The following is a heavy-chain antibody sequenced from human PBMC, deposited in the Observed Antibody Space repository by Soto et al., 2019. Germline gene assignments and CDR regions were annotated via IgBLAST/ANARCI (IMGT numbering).Heavy chain of an antibody. D-gene: IGHD7-27*01. J-gene: IGHJ4*02. V-gene: IGHV3-13*01. CDR2: IGSAGDT. CDR3: ASGYLGSFDY. Sequence: PGGSLRLSCAASGFTFSSYAVHWVRQPTGKGLEWVSVIGSAGDTYYPGSVKGRFTISRENAKNSLYLQMNSLRAEDTAVYYCASGYLGSFDYWGQGTLVTVSS. CDR1: GFTFSSYA.